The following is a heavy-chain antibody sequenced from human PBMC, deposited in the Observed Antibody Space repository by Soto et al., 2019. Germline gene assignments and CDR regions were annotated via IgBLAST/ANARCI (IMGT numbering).Heavy chain of an antibody. CDR1: GFTFSSYA. V-gene: IGHV3-30-3*01. CDR3: ARAPLVGSSGFYPPGGVDY. J-gene: IGHJ4*02. D-gene: IGHD6-19*01. Sequence: QVQLVESGGGVVQPGRSLRLSCAASGFTFSSYAMHWVRQAPGKGLEWVAVISYDGSNKYYADSVKGRFTISRDNSKNTLYLQMNSLRAEDTAVYYCARAPLVGSSGFYPPGGVDYWGQGPLVTVSS. CDR2: ISYDGSNK.